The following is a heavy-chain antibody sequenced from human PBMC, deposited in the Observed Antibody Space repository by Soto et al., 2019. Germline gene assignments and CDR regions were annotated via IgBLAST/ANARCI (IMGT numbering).Heavy chain of an antibody. V-gene: IGHV1-69*01. CDR2: IIPTFATA. CDR3: ARDLQSGSWYYYYGMDV. CDR1: GGTFSSYA. J-gene: IGHJ6*02. Sequence: QVQLVQSGAEVKKPGSSVKVSCKASGGTFSSYAISWVRQAPGQGLEWMGGIIPTFATANYAQNFQGRVTITGDESTSTAYMELSSLRSEDTAVYYCARDLQSGSWYYYYGMDVWGQGTTVTVSS. D-gene: IGHD6-13*01.